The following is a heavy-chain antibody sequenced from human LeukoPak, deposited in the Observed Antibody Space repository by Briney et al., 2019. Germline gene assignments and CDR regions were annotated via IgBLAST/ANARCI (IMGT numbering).Heavy chain of an antibody. D-gene: IGHD6-13*01. V-gene: IGHV5-51*01. CDR3: AREAAQQQLDY. J-gene: IGHJ4*02. CDR1: GYSFTSYW. Sequence: GESLKISCKGSGYSFTSYWIGWVRQMPGKGLEWMGIIYPGDSDTRYSPSFQGQVTISADKSLSTAYLQWSSLKASDTAIYYCAREAAQQQLDYWGQGTLVTVSS. CDR2: IYPGDSDT.